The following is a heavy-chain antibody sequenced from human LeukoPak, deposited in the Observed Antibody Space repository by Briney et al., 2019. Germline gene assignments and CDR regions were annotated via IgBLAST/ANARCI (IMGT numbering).Heavy chain of an antibody. V-gene: IGHV3-48*01. Sequence: RGGSLRLSCAASGFTFSSYEMNWLRQAPGEGLEWVSYISSSSSTIYFADAVKGRFTIPRDNAKNSLYLKMNSLRAEDTAVYYCARALRYSSGWADYWGQGTLVTVSS. CDR3: ARALRYSSGWADY. D-gene: IGHD6-19*01. J-gene: IGHJ4*02. CDR1: GFTFSSYE. CDR2: ISSSSSTI.